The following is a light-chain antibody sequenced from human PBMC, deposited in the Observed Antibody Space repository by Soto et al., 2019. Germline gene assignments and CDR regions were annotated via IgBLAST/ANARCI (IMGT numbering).Light chain of an antibody. CDR3: SSYTSSITFVV. Sequence: QSVLTQPASVSGSPGQSITISCTGTSSDVGGYNYVSWYQQHPGKAPKLMIYDVSNRPSGVSNRFSGSKSGNTASLTISGLQAEDEADYYCSSYTSSITFVVFGTGTKLTVL. CDR2: DVS. J-gene: IGLJ1*01. V-gene: IGLV2-14*01. CDR1: SSDVGGYNY.